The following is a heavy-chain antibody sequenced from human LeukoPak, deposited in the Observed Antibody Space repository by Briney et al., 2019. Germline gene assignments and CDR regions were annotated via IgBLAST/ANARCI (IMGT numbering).Heavy chain of an antibody. Sequence: SVKVSCKASGGTFSSYAISWVRQAPGQGLEWMGGIIPIFGTANYAQKFQGRVTITADKSTSTAYMELSSLRSEDTAVYYCARELIAAAGRRFGYWGQGTLVTVSS. CDR3: ARELIAAAGRRFGY. D-gene: IGHD6-13*01. V-gene: IGHV1-69*06. CDR1: GGTFSSYA. CDR2: IIPIFGTA. J-gene: IGHJ4*02.